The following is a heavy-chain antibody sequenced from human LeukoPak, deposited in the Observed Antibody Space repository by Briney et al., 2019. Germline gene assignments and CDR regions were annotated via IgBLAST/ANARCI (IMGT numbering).Heavy chain of an antibody. CDR1: GYTFTYYD. D-gene: IGHD3-10*01. Sequence: ASVKVSCKASGYTFTYYDINWVRQAPGQGLEWMGCMNPKSGDKRYAQKLQGRVTMTRNTSTSTVYMELSSLRSEDTAVYFCARGVGYYGSGSYYRWFDPWGQGTLVTVSS. CDR3: ARGVGYYGSGSYYRWFDP. J-gene: IGHJ5*02. V-gene: IGHV1-8*02. CDR2: MNPKSGDK.